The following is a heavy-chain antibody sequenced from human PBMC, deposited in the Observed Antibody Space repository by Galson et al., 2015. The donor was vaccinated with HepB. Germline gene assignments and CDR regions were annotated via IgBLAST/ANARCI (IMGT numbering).Heavy chain of an antibody. CDR2: IYHSGST. D-gene: IGHD3-22*01. Sequence: ETLSLTCAVSGGSISSSNWWSWVRQPPGRGLEWIGEIYHSGSTNYNPSLKSRVTISVDKSKNQFSLKLSSVTAADTAVYYCARVHYYDSSGYPYYFDYWGQGTMVTVSS. J-gene: IGHJ4*02. CDR3: ARVHYYDSSGYPYYFDY. V-gene: IGHV4-4*02. CDR1: GGSISSSNW.